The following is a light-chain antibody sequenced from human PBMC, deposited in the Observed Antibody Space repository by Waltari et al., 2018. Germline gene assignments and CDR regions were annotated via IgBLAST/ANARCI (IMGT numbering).Light chain of an antibody. J-gene: IGLJ3*02. Sequence: QSALTQPASVSGSLGQSISISCSGTSNDVGVYNYVSWFQQCPGKAPKLLIYEVTNRPSGISNRFSGSKSGNTASLTISGLQADDEADYYCSSYTASSTWVFGGGTKLTVL. CDR2: EVT. V-gene: IGLV2-14*01. CDR3: SSYTASSTWV. CDR1: SNDVGVYNY.